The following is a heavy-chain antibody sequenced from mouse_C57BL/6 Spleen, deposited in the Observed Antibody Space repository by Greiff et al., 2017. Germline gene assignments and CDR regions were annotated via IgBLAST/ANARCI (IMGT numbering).Heavy chain of an antibody. Sequence: EVMLVESGGGLVTPGGSLKLSCAASGFTFSSYAMSWVRQTPEKRLEWVATISDGGSYTYYPDNVKGRFTISRDNAKNNLYLQMSHLKSEDTAMYYCARITTEEVFAYWGQGTLVTVSA. CDR3: ARITTEEVFAY. V-gene: IGHV5-4*03. D-gene: IGHD1-1*01. CDR2: ISDGGSYT. J-gene: IGHJ3*01. CDR1: GFTFSSYA.